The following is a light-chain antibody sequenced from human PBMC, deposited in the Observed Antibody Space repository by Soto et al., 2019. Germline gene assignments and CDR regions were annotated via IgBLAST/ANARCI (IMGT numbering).Light chain of an antibody. CDR1: NSNIGAAYN. V-gene: IGLV1-40*01. CDR3: QSYDSSLSGLI. Sequence: QSVLTQPPSVSGAPGQTVTISCTGTNSNIGAAYNVHWYQQLPGTAPKLLIFGNTNRPSGVPDRFSGFNSGTSASLAITGLQAEDEADYFCQSYDSSLSGLIFGGGTKVTVL. CDR2: GNT. J-gene: IGLJ2*01.